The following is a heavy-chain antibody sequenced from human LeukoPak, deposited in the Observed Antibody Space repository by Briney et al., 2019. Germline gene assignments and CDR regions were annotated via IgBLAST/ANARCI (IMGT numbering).Heavy chain of an antibody. Sequence: ASVKVSCKASGYTFTSYYMHWVRQAPGQGLEWMGIINPSGGSTGYAQKFQGRVTMTRNTSISTAYMELSSLRSEDTAVYYCARVSRGYDFWSGYYTPYNWFDPWGQGTLVTVSS. CDR1: GYTFTSYY. V-gene: IGHV1-46*01. D-gene: IGHD3-3*01. J-gene: IGHJ5*02. CDR2: INPSGGST. CDR3: ARVSRGYDFWSGYYTPYNWFDP.